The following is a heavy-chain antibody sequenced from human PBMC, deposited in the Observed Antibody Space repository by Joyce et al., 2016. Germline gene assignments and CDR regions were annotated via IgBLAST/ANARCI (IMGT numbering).Heavy chain of an antibody. Sequence: QVLLVQSGAEVKKPGASVRVSCKASGYTFTSNHIHWVRQAPGQGLEWMGIMNISGGIISYAQKFQGRVTMTRDTSTSLVYMELRSLKSEDTAVYYCVRDLFSRGWYYYHGLDVWGQGTTVIVSS. CDR1: GYTFTSNH. CDR2: MNISGGII. V-gene: IGHV1-46*01. CDR3: VRDLFSRGWYYYHGLDV. D-gene: IGHD6-19*01. J-gene: IGHJ6*02.